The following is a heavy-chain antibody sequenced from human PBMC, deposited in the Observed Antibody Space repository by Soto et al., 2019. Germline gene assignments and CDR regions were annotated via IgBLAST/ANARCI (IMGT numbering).Heavy chain of an antibody. CDR3: ARDDSITILGVVIPRGFDP. D-gene: IGHD3-3*01. CDR1: GFTFSSYW. CDR2: IKQDGSEK. V-gene: IGHV3-7*03. Sequence: EVQLVESGGGLVQPGGSLRLSCAASGFTFSSYWMSWVRQAPGKGLEWVANIKQDGSEKYYVDSVKGRFTISRDNAKNSLYLQMNSLRAEDTAVYYCARDDSITILGVVIPRGFDPWGQGTLVTVSS. J-gene: IGHJ5*02.